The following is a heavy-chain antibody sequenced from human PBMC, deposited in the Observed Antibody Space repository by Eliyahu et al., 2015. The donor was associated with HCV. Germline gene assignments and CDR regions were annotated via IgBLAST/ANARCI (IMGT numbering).Heavy chain of an antibody. J-gene: IGHJ4*02. CDR2: ISGSGGST. Sequence: EVQLLESGGGXVQPGGSLXLSCAASGFXFXSYAMSXVRQAPGKGLEWVSAISGSGGSTYYADSVKGRFTISRDNSKNTLYLQMNSLRAEDTAVYYCAKMRWDDFWSGYFCFDYWGQGTLGHRLL. CDR1: GFXFXSYA. D-gene: IGHD3-3*01. CDR3: AKMRWDDFWSGYFCFDY. V-gene: IGHV3-23*01.